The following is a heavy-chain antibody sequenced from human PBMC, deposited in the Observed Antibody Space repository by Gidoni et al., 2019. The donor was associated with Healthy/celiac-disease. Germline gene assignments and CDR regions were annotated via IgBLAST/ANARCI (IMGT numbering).Heavy chain of an antibody. CDR1: GGSISSDSHS. Sequence: QVQLQESGPGLVKPSQTLSLTCTVAGGSISSDSHSWRWLRQPAGKGLEWIGRIYTSGSTNYNPSLNNRVAISIDKSKNQFSLKLSSVTAADTAVYYCARAPADYDVLTGRLYLYGMDVWGQGTTVTVSS. CDR3: ARAPADYDVLTGRLYLYGMDV. D-gene: IGHD3-9*01. CDR2: IYTSGST. J-gene: IGHJ6*02. V-gene: IGHV4-61*02.